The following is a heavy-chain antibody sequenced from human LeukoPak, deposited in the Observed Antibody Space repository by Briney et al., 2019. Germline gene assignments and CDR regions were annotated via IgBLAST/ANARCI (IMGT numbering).Heavy chain of an antibody. CDR3: ARLDSRTRPMVRGVRGRFFDY. Sequence: SETLSLTCAVYGGSFSGYYWSWIRQPPGKGLEWIGEINHSGSTNYNPSLKSRVTISVDTSKNQFSLKLSSVTAADTAVYYCARLDSRTRPMVRGVRGRFFDYWGQGTLVTVSS. CDR2: INHSGST. CDR1: GGSFSGYY. D-gene: IGHD3-10*01. J-gene: IGHJ4*02. V-gene: IGHV4-34*01.